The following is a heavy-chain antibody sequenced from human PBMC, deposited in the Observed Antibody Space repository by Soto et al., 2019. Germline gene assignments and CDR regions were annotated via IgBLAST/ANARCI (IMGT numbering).Heavy chain of an antibody. CDR2: INHSGST. D-gene: IGHD2-15*01. V-gene: IGHV4-34*01. J-gene: IGHJ6*03. CDR1: GGSFSGYY. CDR3: AKLLGGNYYYMDV. Sequence: PSETLSLTCAVYGGSFSGYYWGWIRQPPGKGLEWIGEINHSGSTNYNPSLKSRVTISVDTSKNQFSLKLSSVTAADTAVYYCAKLLGGNYYYMDVWGKGTTVTVSS.